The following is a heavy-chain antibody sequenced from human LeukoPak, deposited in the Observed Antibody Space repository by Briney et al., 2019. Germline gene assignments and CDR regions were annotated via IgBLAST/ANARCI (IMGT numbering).Heavy chain of an antibody. V-gene: IGHV3-23*01. CDR3: AKESSLLRGPTVIYYFDF. D-gene: IGHD3-10*01. J-gene: IGHJ4*02. CDR1: GFTFSSYA. CDR2: ISGSGSYT. Sequence: GGSLRLSCAASGFTFSSYAMTWVRQAPGKGLEWVSAISGSGSYTYYADSVKGRFTISRDNSKNTLYLQMNSLRAEDTAIYYCAKESSLLRGPTVIYYFDFWGQGTLVTVSS.